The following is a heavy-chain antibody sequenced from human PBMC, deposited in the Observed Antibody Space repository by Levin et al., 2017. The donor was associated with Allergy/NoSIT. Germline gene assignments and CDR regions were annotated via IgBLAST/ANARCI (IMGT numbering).Heavy chain of an antibody. Sequence: LSLTCAASGFTFDDYAMHWVRQAPGKGLEWVSGISWNSGSIGYADSVKGRFTISRDNAKNSLYLQMNSLRAEDTALYYCAKDMGSGYSYGLDYWGQGTLVTVSS. CDR1: GFTFDDYA. CDR2: ISWNSGSI. D-gene: IGHD5-18*01. J-gene: IGHJ4*02. V-gene: IGHV3-9*01. CDR3: AKDMGSGYSYGLDY.